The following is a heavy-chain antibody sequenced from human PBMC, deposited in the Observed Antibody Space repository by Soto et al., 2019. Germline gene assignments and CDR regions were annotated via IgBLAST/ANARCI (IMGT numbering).Heavy chain of an antibody. V-gene: IGHV4-4*07. Sequence: SETLSLTCTSSGGAIGSHYWTWIRQPAGKGLEWIGRIYSSGSTQYNPSLQSRITMSLHTSKNQFPLRLESVTAADTAVYYCARGQRFSDCFDPWGQGTLVTVSS. J-gene: IGHJ5*02. D-gene: IGHD3-3*01. CDR3: ARGQRFSDCFDP. CDR1: GGAIGSHY. CDR2: IYSSGST.